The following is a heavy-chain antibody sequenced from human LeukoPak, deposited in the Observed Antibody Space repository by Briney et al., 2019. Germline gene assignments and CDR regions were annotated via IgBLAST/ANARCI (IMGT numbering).Heavy chain of an antibody. Sequence: GGSLRLSCAASGFTFSDYSMSWVRQAPGKGLEWVAAVGHNAAGTYYADSVKGRFTISRDDSRNTMYLQMNSLRAEDTAVYYCVRDLRYCSSTSCYDPCFDYWGQGTLVTVSS. D-gene: IGHD2-2*01. CDR1: GFTFSDYS. CDR2: VGHNAAGT. J-gene: IGHJ4*02. V-gene: IGHV3-23*01. CDR3: VRDLRYCSSTSCYDPCFDY.